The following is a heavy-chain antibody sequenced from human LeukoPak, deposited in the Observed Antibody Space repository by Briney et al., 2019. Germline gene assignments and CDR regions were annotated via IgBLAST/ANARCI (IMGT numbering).Heavy chain of an antibody. Sequence: ASVKVSCKASGGTFSSYAISWVRQAPGQGLEWMGGIIPIFGTANYAQKFQGRVTITTDESTSTAYMELSSLRSEDTAVYYCAREDIVVLPAAPGAFDIWGQGTMVTVSS. CDR1: GGTFSSYA. J-gene: IGHJ3*02. CDR3: AREDIVVLPAAPGAFDI. D-gene: IGHD2-2*01. V-gene: IGHV1-69*05. CDR2: IIPIFGTA.